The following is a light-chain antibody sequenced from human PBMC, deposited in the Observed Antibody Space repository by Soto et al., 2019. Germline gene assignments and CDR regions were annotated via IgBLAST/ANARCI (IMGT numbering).Light chain of an antibody. CDR1: SGHSNYA. CDR3: QTWGTGIRV. Sequence: QSVLTQSPSASASLGASVKLTCTLSSGHSNYAIAWHQQQAEKGPRYLMKVNSDGSHTKGDGIPDRFSGSSSGAERYLTISSLQSEDEADYYCQTWGTGIRVFGGGTKLTVL. CDR2: VNSDGSH. J-gene: IGLJ3*02. V-gene: IGLV4-69*01.